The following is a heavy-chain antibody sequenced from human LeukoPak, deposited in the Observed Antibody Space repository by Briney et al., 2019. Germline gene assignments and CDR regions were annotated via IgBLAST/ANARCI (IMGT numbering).Heavy chain of an antibody. V-gene: IGHV3-13*04. J-gene: IGHJ4*02. CDR2: ISTAGDT. Sequence: GGSLRLSSAASGFTFTTYDIQWVRQTTGKGLEWVSVISTAGDTYYPGSVKGRFTISRENAKNSLYLQMNSLKAEDTAVYFSARGAVGTGGATNDWGQGTLVTVSS. CDR3: ARGAVGTGGATND. D-gene: IGHD3-10*01. CDR1: GFTFTTYD.